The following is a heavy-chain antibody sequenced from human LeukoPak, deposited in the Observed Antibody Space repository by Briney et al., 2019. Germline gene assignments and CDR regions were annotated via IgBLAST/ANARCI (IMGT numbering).Heavy chain of an antibody. J-gene: IGHJ4*02. CDR1: GGSISSSNYY. CDR2: IYYSGST. V-gene: IGHV4-39*07. Sequence: SETLSLTCTVSGGSISSSNYYWGWIRQPPGKGLEWIGSIYYSGSTNYNPSLKSRVTISVDTSKNQFSLKLSSVTAADTAVYYCARVIDGRGYSYGPPGYFDYWGQGTLVTVSS. D-gene: IGHD5-18*01. CDR3: ARVIDGRGYSYGPPGYFDY.